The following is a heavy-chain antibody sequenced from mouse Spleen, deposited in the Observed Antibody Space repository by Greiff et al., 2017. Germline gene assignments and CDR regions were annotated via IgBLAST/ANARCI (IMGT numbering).Heavy chain of an antibody. J-gene: IGHJ4*01. D-gene: IGHD1-1*01. V-gene: IGHV14-4*01. CDR3: TTRTSSYVGYYAMDY. CDR2: IDPENGDT. Sequence: VQLQQSGAELVRPGASVKLSCTASGFNIKDDYMHWVKQRPEQGLEWIGWIDPENGDTEYASKFQGKATITADTSSNTAYLQLSSLTSEDTAVYYCTTRTSSYVGYYAMDYWGQGTSVTVSS. CDR1: GFNIKDDY.